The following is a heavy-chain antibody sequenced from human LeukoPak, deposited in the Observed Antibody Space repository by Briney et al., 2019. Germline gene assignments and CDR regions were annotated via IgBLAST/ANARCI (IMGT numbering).Heavy chain of an antibody. J-gene: IGHJ4*02. D-gene: IGHD5-24*01. CDR1: GGTFTSYA. CDR3: ARAKRRRWLQFVDLDY. Sequence: SVKVSCKASGGTFTSYAISWVRQAPGQGLEWMGGIIPIFGTANYAQKFQGRVTITADESTSTAYMELSSLRSEDTAVYYCARAKRRRWLQFVDLDYWGQGTLVTVSS. CDR2: IIPIFGTA. V-gene: IGHV1-69*01.